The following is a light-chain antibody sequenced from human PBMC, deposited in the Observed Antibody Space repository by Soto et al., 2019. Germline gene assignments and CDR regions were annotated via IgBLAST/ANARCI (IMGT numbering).Light chain of an antibody. Sequence: EIVLTQSPATLSLSPGESATLSCRVSQSVGTSLAWHQQKPGQAPRLLIFHSSERAVAIPDRFSGSGSGTDFTITISSLEPEDSAVYYCQQRNNWVLTFGPGTTVVVK. J-gene: IGKJ3*01. CDR2: HSS. CDR1: QSVGTS. V-gene: IGKV3-11*01. CDR3: QQRNNWVLT.